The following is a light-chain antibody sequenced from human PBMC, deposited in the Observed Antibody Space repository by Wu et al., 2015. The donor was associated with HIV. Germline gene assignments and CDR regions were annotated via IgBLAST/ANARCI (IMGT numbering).Light chain of an antibody. V-gene: IGKV3-20*01. CDR3: QQYGSSPYT. Sequence: NVLTQSPGTLSLSPGERATLSCRASQSVSNNYFAWFQQKPGQPPRLLIYSASSRATGVPDRFSGSGSGTDFTLTISRLEPEDFAVFYCQQYGSSPYTFGQGTKLEIK. CDR2: SAS. CDR1: QSVSNNY. J-gene: IGKJ2*01.